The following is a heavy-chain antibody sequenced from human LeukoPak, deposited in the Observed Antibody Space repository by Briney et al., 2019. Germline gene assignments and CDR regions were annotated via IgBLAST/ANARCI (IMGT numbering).Heavy chain of an antibody. CDR1: GFTFSSYS. V-gene: IGHV3-21*01. J-gene: IGHJ4*02. CDR3: ARRIAAAAAPYYFDY. CDR2: ISSSSSYI. Sequence: GGSLRLSCAASGFTFSSYSMNWVRQAPGKGLEWVSSISSSSSYIYYADSVKGRFTISRDNAKNTLYLQMNSLRAEDTAVYYCARRIAAAAAPYYFDYWGQGTLVTVSS. D-gene: IGHD6-13*01.